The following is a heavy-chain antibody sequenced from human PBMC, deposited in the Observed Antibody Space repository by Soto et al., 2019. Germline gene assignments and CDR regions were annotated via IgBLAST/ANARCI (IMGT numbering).Heavy chain of an antibody. CDR1: GFTFSSYG. CDR2: ISYDGSNK. J-gene: IGHJ4*02. D-gene: IGHD3-22*01. V-gene: IGHV3-30*18. Sequence: GGSLRLSCAASGFTFSSYGMHWVRQAPGKGLEWVAVISYDGSNKYYADSVKGRFTISRDNSKNTLYLQMNSLRAEDTAVYYCAKDENDSSGYFYWGQGTLVTVSS. CDR3: AKDENDSSGYFY.